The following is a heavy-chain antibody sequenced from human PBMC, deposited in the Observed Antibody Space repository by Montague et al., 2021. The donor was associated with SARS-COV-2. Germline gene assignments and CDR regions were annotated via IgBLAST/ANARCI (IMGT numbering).Heavy chain of an antibody. Sequence: SETLSLTCAVYGGSFNDYYWSWIRQSPGKGLEWIGEINHGGITNYSPSLKSRVTISADTSKNQFSLKLKSVTAADTANYYCARGHQGVAMIVEVMIGAEYYFDYWGQGSLVTVSS. CDR1: GGSFNDYY. V-gene: IGHV4-34*01. J-gene: IGHJ4*02. CDR3: ARGHQGVAMIVEVMIGAEYYFDY. D-gene: IGHD3-22*01. CDR2: INHGGIT.